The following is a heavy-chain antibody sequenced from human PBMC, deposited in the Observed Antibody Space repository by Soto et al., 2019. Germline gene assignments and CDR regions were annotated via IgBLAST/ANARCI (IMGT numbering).Heavy chain of an antibody. CDR2: TSNSGST. CDR1: GGSITSSGYY. V-gene: IGHV4-31*03. CDR3: ARGGGSTKGDY. D-gene: IGHD2-2*01. Sequence: QVQLQESGPGLVKPSQTLSLTCTVSGGSITSSGYYWSWIRQHPGEGLEWIGFTSNSGSTSYNPSLKSRVTISVDTSSNQFSLILKSVTAADTAVYYCARGGGSTKGDYWGQGTLVTVSP. J-gene: IGHJ4*02.